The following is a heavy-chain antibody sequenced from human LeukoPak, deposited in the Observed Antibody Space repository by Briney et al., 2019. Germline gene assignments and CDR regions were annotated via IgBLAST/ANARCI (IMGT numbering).Heavy chain of an antibody. J-gene: IGHJ5*02. V-gene: IGHV1-18*01. CDR1: GYTFTSYG. D-gene: IGHD5-18*01. CDR3: ARDSAYSYGVSWFDP. CDR2: ISAYNGNT. Sequence: ASVKVSCKASGYTFTSYGISWVRQAPGQGLEWMGWISAYNGNTNYAQKLQGRVTMTTDTSTNTAYMDLRRLRSDDTAVYYCARDSAYSYGVSWFDPWGQGTLVTVSS.